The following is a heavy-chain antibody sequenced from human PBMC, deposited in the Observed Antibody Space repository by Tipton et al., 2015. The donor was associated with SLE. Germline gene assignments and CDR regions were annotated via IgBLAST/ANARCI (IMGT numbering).Heavy chain of an antibody. CDR1: GFTFSTSA. D-gene: IGHD2-2*01. V-gene: IGHV1-58*02. CDR2: VVVDSGNT. CDR3: AADRGPASDDAFDI. J-gene: IGHJ3*02. Sequence: QSGAEVKKPGTSVKVSCKTSGFTFSTSAIQWVRQARGQRLEWIGWVVVDSGNTDYAQIFQGRVTITRDMSTGTSYMELSSLRSDDTAVYFCAADRGPASDDAFDIWGQGTMLTVS.